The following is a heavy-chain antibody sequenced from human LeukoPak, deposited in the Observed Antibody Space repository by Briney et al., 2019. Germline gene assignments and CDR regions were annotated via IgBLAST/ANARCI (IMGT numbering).Heavy chain of an antibody. J-gene: IGHJ4*02. V-gene: IGHV3-33*01. CDR3: ARLRAIGYFDY. CDR2: IWYDGSKK. Sequence: GGSLRLSCAASGFTFSSYGMHWVRQAPGKGLEWVAVIWYDGSKKSYADSVKGRFTISRDNSKNTLYLQMNSLRAEDTAVYYCARLRAIGYFDYWGQGTLVTVSS. CDR1: GFTFSSYG.